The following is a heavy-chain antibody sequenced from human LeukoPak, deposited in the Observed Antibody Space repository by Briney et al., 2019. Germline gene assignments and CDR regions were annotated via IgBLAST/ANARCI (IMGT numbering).Heavy chain of an antibody. D-gene: IGHD6-13*01. CDR3: ATGWQLIDF. V-gene: IGHV3-15*05. J-gene: IGHJ4*02. CDR1: GFTFSKAW. CDR2: VKSKSEGGTT. Sequence: PGGSLRLSCAASGFTFSKAWMSWVRQAPGKGLEYLGRVKSKSEGGTTDYAAPVKGRFSISRDESKSTLYLQLNSLKTEDTAVYYCATGWQLIDFWGQGTLVTVSS.